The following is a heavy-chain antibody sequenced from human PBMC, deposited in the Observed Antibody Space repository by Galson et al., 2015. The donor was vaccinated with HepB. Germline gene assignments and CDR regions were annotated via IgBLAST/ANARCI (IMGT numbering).Heavy chain of an antibody. Sequence: SLRLSCAASGFTFSSYGMHWVRQAPGKGLEWVAVISYDGSNKYYADSVKGRFTISRDNSKNTLYLQMNSLRAEDTAVYYCANTNRRDGYSYFDYWGQGTLVTVSS. CDR3: ANTNRRDGYSYFDY. V-gene: IGHV3-30*18. CDR1: GFTFSSYG. D-gene: IGHD5-24*01. CDR2: ISYDGSNK. J-gene: IGHJ4*02.